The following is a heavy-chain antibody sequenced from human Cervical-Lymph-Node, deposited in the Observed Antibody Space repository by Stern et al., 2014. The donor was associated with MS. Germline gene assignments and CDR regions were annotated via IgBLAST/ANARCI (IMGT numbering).Heavy chain of an antibody. J-gene: IGHJ4*02. V-gene: IGHV4-59*01. CDR1: GGSISTYY. Sequence: VQLQESGPGLVKPSETLSLTCTVSGGSISTYYWSWIRQSPEKGLEWIGYIFYNGRTNYNPSLKSRVTISVDTSINQFSLNVSSVTAADTAVYYCARGRGISRVSDSWDQGTLVTVSS. CDR2: IFYNGRT. CDR3: ARGRGISRVSDS. D-gene: IGHD2/OR15-2a*01.